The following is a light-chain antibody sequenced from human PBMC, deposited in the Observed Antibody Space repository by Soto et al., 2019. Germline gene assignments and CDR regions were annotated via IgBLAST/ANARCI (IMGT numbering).Light chain of an antibody. J-gene: IGLJ2*01. Sequence: SVLTQPASVSGSPGQSITISCTGTSSDIGAYNSVSWYQQHPGMAPQLMIYDVSYRPSGISSRFSGSKFGNTASLSISGLQAADEADYYCSSYTTHSVRVFGGGTKLTVL. CDR2: DVS. CDR1: SSDIGAYNS. CDR3: SSYTTHSVRV. V-gene: IGLV2-14*03.